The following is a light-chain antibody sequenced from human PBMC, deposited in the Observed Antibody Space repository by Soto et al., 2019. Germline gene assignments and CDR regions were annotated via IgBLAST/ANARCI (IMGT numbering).Light chain of an antibody. V-gene: IGLV2-23*01. J-gene: IGLJ1*01. CDR1: SSDVGSYNL. CDR3: CSYAGNSLYV. CDR2: EGS. Sequence: ALAQPASVSGSPGQSITISCTGTSSDVGSYNLVSWYQQHPGKAPKLMIYEGSKRPSGVSNRFSGSKSGNTASLTISGLQAEDEADYYCCSYAGNSLYVFGTGTKVTVL.